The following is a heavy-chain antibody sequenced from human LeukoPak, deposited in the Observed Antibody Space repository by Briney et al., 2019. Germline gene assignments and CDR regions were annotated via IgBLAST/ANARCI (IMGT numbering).Heavy chain of an antibody. J-gene: IGHJ6*03. Sequence: SETLSLTCTVSGGSFSSGLYYWTWIRQPAGKGLEWIGRIYISGSTNYNPSLKSRVTISRDTSKNQFSLNLSSVTAADTAVYYCARGSYYYMDVWGKGTTVTVSS. CDR2: IYISGST. CDR1: GGSFSSGLYY. V-gene: IGHV4-61*10. CDR3: ARGSYYYMDV.